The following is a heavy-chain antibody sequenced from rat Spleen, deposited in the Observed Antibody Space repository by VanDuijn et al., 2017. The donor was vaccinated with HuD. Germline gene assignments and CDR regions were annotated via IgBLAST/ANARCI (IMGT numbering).Heavy chain of an antibody. J-gene: IGHJ2*01. D-gene: IGHD1-9*01. V-gene: IGHV5-29*01. CDR3: ARRHYGYTDYFDY. Sequence: EVQLVESGGGLVQPGRSLKLSCAASGFTFSDYGVAWVRQAPTAGLEWVATISSDGRRNYYRDSVKGRFTISRDNAKSSLYLQMDSLRSADTATYYCARRHYGYTDYFDYWGQGVMVTVSS. CDR2: ISSDGRRN. CDR1: GFTFSDYG.